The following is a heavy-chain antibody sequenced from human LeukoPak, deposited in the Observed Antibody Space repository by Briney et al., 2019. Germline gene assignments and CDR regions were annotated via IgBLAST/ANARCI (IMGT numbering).Heavy chain of an antibody. CDR2: INSSGSTI. CDR1: GFTFSSYS. J-gene: IGHJ4*02. V-gene: IGHV3-48*04. Sequence: GGSLRLSCAASGFTFSSYSMNWVRQAPGKGLEWVSYINSSGSTIYYADSVKGRFTISRDNAKNSLYLQMNSLRAEDTAVYYCAREAKFWSGYYCYWGQGTLVTVSS. D-gene: IGHD3-3*01. CDR3: AREAKFWSGYYCY.